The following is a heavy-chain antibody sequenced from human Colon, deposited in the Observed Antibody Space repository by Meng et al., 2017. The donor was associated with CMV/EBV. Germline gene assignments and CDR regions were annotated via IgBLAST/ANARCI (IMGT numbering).Heavy chain of an antibody. CDR1: GGTFSSYA. CDR3: ARDRKGGGNSVPYYYYGMDV. CDR2: IIPIFGTA. V-gene: IGHV1-69*06. Sequence: SVKVSCKASGGTFSSYAISWVRQAPGQGLEWMGGIIPIFGTANYAQKFQGRVTITADKSTSTAYMELSSLRSEDTAVYYCARDRKGGGNSVPYYYYGMDVWGQGTTVTVSS. J-gene: IGHJ6*02. D-gene: IGHD4-23*01.